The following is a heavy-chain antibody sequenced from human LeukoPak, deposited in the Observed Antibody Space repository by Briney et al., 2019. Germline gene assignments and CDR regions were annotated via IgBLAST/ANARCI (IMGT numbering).Heavy chain of an antibody. CDR2: ISAYNGNT. Sequence: ASVKVSCKASGYTFTGYYIYWVRQAPGQGLEWMGWISAYNGNTNYAQKLQGRVTMTTDTSTSTAYVELRSLRSDDTAVYYCATTLRGSFDYWGQGTLVTVSS. CDR1: GYTFTGYY. J-gene: IGHJ4*02. CDR3: ATTLRGSFDY. D-gene: IGHD2-8*01. V-gene: IGHV1-18*04.